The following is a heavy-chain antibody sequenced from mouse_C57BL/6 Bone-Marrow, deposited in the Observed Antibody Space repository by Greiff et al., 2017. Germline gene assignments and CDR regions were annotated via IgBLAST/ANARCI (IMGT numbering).Heavy chain of an antibody. Sequence: QVQLQQSGAELVKPGASVKLSCKASGYTFTSYWMHWVKQRPGQGLEWIGMIHPNSGSTNYNEKFKSKATLTVDKSSSTAYMQLRSLTSEDSAVYYCADDGYYPFDYWGQGTTLTVSS. CDR3: ADDGYYPFDY. D-gene: IGHD2-3*01. CDR2: IHPNSGST. CDR1: GYTFTSYW. V-gene: IGHV1-64*01. J-gene: IGHJ2*01.